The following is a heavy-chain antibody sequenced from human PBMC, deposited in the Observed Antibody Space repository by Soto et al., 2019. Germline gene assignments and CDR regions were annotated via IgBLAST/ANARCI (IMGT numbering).Heavy chain of an antibody. Sequence: GASVKVSCKASGGTFSSYAISWVRQAPGQGLEWMGGIIPIFGTANYAQKFQGRVTITADESTSTAYMELSSLRSEDTAVYYCARDWVDSGSYYVLDYWGQGTLVTVSS. J-gene: IGHJ4*02. CDR1: GGTFSSYA. CDR3: ARDWVDSGSYYVLDY. D-gene: IGHD1-26*01. CDR2: IIPIFGTA. V-gene: IGHV1-69*13.